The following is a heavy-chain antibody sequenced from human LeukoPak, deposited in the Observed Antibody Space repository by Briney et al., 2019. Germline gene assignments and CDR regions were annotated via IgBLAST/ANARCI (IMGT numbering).Heavy chain of an antibody. CDR2: INHSGST. J-gene: IGHJ5*02. CDR3: ARGGVGGWFDP. CDR1: GGSFSGYY. Sequence: SETLSLTCAVYGGSFSGYYWSWIRQPPGKGLEWTGEINHSGSTNYNPSLKSRVTISVDTSKNQFSLKLSSVTAADTAVYYCARGGVGGWFDPWGQGTLVTVSS. D-gene: IGHD3-10*01. V-gene: IGHV4-34*01.